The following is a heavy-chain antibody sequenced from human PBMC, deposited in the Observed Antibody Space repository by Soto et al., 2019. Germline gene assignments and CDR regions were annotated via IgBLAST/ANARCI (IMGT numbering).Heavy chain of an antibody. CDR2: INHSGST. CDR1: GGSFSGYY. D-gene: IGHD6-13*01. J-gene: IGHJ4*02. Sequence: SETLSLTCAVYGGSFSGYYWSWIRQPPGKGLEWIGEINHSGSTNYNPSLKSRVTISVDTSKNQFSLKLSSVTAADTAVYYCARGTGSSWYLGDFPPAQNLYYFDYWGQGTLVTVSS. CDR3: ARGTGSSWYLGDFPPAQNLYYFDY. V-gene: IGHV4-34*01.